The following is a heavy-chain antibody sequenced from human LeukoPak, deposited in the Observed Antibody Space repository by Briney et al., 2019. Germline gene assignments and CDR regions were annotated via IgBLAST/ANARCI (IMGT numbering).Heavy chain of an antibody. Sequence: PSETLSLTCAVYGGSFSGYYWSWIRQPPGKGLEWIGEINHSGSTNYNPSLKSRVTISVDTSKNQFSLKLSSVTAADTAVYYCARFGRRHYLNWFDPWGQGTLVTVSS. V-gene: IGHV4-34*01. D-gene: IGHD3-10*01. CDR2: INHSGST. CDR1: GGSFSGYY. CDR3: ARFGRRHYLNWFDP. J-gene: IGHJ5*02.